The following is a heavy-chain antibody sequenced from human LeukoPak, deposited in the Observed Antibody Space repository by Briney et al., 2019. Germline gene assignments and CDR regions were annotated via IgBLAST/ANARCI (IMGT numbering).Heavy chain of an antibody. V-gene: IGHV6-1*01. CDR2: TYYGAKWFN. Sequence: SQTLSLTCDISGDSVSSSGVAWNWIGQSPSRGLEWLGRTYYGAKWFNEYSVSMRGRITIDPDASNNHFSLQVNSMTPEDTAMYYCARGKNSAFDIWSQGTMVTVSS. J-gene: IGHJ3*02. D-gene: IGHD1-7*01. CDR1: GDSVSSSGVA. CDR3: ARGKNSAFDI.